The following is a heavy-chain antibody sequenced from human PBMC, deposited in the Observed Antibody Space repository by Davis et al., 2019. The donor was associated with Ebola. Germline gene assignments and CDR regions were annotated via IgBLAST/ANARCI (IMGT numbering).Heavy chain of an antibody. V-gene: IGHV4-59*01. CDR3: ASFFPGGGGSWSRMDV. CDR2: IYYSGST. Sequence: PSETLSLTCTVSGGSISSYYWSWIRQPPGKGLEWIGYIYYSGSTNYNPSLKSRVTISVDTSKNQFSLKLSSVTAADTAVYYCASFFPGGGGSWSRMDVWGQGTTVTVSS. J-gene: IGHJ6*02. D-gene: IGHD2-15*01. CDR1: GGSISSYY.